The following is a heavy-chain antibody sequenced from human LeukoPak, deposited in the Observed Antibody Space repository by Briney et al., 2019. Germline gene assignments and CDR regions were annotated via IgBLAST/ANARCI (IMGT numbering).Heavy chain of an antibody. J-gene: IGHJ4*02. D-gene: IGHD6-19*01. CDR3: AKDIMSSGWYDGGFDY. CDR1: GFTFDDYA. V-gene: IGHV3-9*03. Sequence: PGRSLRLSCAASGFTFDDYAMHWVGQAPGKGLEWVSGISWYILTLCYAYSLKVRFTISRDNPKNSLYLQMNSLRAEDMALYYCAKDIMSSGWYDGGFDYWGQGTLVTVSS. CDR2: ISWYILTL.